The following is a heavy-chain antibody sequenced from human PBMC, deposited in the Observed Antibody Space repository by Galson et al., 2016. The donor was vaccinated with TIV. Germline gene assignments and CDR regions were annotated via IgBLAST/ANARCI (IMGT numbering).Heavy chain of an antibody. CDR3: TKVPSRGFSYYYGLDV. Sequence: SLRLSCAASGFTFSIFAMTWVRQAPGMGLEWVSAISGGGGSTSYADSVKGRFTISRDNSKNTLFLHMNSLRAEDTAVYYCTKVPSRGFSYYYGLDVWGQGTTVTVAS. J-gene: IGHJ6*02. V-gene: IGHV3-23*01. CDR1: GFTFSIFA. CDR2: ISGGGGST. D-gene: IGHD3-22*01.